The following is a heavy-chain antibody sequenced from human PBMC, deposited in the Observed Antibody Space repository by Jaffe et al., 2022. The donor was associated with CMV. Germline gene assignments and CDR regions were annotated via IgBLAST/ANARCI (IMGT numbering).Heavy chain of an antibody. CDR2: INPNSGGT. J-gene: IGHJ6*02. Sequence: QVQLVQSGAEVKKPGASVKVSCKASGYTFTGYYMHWVRQAPGQGLEWMGWINPNSGGTNYAQKFQGRVTMTRDTSISTAYMELSRLRSDDTAVYYCARDPLTPYYYYGMDVWGQGTTVTVSS. CDR3: ARDPLTPYYYYGMDV. CDR1: GYTFTGYY. V-gene: IGHV1-2*02.